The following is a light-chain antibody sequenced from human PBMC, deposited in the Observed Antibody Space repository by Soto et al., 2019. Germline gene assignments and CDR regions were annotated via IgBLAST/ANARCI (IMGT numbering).Light chain of an antibody. J-gene: IGLJ2*01. Sequence: QTVVTQEPSFSVSPGGTVTLTCGLTSGSVSTTYYPSWYQQTPGQAPRTLIYSTNIRSSGVPDRFSGSILGNKAALTITGAQADDESDDHCMLYFGGGLVVFGGGTKLTVL. CDR3: MLYFGGGLVV. V-gene: IGLV8-61*01. CDR1: SGSVSTTYY. CDR2: STN.